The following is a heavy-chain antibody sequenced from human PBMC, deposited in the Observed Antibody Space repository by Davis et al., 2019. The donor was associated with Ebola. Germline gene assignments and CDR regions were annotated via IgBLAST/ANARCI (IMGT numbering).Heavy chain of an antibody. CDR2: IYYSGST. J-gene: IGHJ4*02. CDR3: ARQGATFDY. Sequence: SETLSLTCTVPGGAIRSYYWRWHRQPPGKGLEWIGYIYYSGSTNYNPSLKSRVTISVDTSKNQFSLKLSSVTAADTAVYYCARQGATFDYWGQGTLVTVSA. CDR1: GGAIRSYY. V-gene: IGHV4-59*01.